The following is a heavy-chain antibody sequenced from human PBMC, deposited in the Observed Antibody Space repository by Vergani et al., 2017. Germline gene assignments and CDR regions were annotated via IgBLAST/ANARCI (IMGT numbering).Heavy chain of an antibody. D-gene: IGHD2-2*01. J-gene: IGHJ4*02. V-gene: IGHV3-30-3*01. CDR2: ISYDGSNK. Sequence: QVQLVESGGGVVQPGRSLRLSCAASGFTFSSYAMHWVRQAPGKGLEWAAVISYDGSNKYYADSVKGRFTISRDNSKNTLYLQMNSLRAEDTAVYYCAREGDIVVVPAAPDYWGQGTLVTVSS. CDR1: GFTFSSYA. CDR3: AREGDIVVVPAAPDY.